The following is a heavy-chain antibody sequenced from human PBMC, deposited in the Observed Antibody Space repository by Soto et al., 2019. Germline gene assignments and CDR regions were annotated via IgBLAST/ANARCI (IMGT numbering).Heavy chain of an antibody. CDR3: VRDFFYYDSSGSLGS. CDR1: GFTFSSYG. V-gene: IGHV3-33*01. D-gene: IGHD3-22*01. J-gene: IGHJ5*02. Sequence: SLRLSCAASGFTFSSYGMHWVRQAPGKGLEWVAVIWYDGSNKYYADSVKGRFTISRDNSKNTLYLQMNSLRAEDTAVYYCVRDFFYYDSSGSLGSWGQGTLVTVSS. CDR2: IWYDGSNK.